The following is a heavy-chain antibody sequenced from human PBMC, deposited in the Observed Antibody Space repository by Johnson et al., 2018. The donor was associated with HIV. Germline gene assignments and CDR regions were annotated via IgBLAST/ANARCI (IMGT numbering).Heavy chain of an antibody. CDR2: IYSGGRT. CDR1: GFTVSSNY. Sequence: VQLLESGGGLVKPGGSLRLSCAASGFTVSSNYMSWVRQAPGKGLEWVSVIYSGGRTYYADSVKGRITISRDNSKNTLYLQMNSLRAEDTAVYYCARRIYYYDSSGTEDAFDIWGQGTMVTVSS. D-gene: IGHD3-22*01. CDR3: ARRIYYYDSSGTEDAFDI. V-gene: IGHV3-66*01. J-gene: IGHJ3*02.